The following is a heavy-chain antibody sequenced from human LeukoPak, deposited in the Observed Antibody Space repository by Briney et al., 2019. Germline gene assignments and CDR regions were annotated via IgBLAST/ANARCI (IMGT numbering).Heavy chain of an antibody. J-gene: IGHJ6*03. D-gene: IGHD2-2*01. CDR2: INSDGSST. CDR3: ARGAIVVVPAAHYYYMDV. Sequence: AGSLRLSCAASGFTFSSYWMHCVRQAPGKELVWFSRINSDGSSTSYTDSVKGRFTISRDNAKNTLSLQLNSLRAEDTAVYYCARGAIVVVPAAHYYYMDVWGEGTTVTVSS. V-gene: IGHV3-74*01. CDR1: GFTFSSYW.